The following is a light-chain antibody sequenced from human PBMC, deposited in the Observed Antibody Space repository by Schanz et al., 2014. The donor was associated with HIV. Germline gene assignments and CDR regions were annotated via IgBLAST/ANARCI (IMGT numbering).Light chain of an antibody. Sequence: EVVLTQSPGTLSLSPGERATLSCRASQSVSTYLAWYQQKPGQAPRLLIYGASTRVTGIPARFSGSGSGTDFTLTISTLEPEDVAVYYCQHASIFGPGTKLDIK. V-gene: IGKV3-11*01. CDR2: GAS. CDR1: QSVSTY. J-gene: IGKJ3*01. CDR3: QHASI.